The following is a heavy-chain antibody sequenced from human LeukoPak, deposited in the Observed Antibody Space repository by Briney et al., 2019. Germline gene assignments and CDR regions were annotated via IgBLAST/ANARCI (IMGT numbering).Heavy chain of an antibody. V-gene: IGHV3-23*01. CDR2: ISGSGGST. Sequence: QPGGSLRLSCAASGFTFSSSAMSWVRQAPGKGLEWVSAISGSGGSTSYADSVKGRFTISRDNSKNTLYLQMNSLRAEDTAVYYCAKLTTVTTLSTYPDYWGQGTLVTVSS. J-gene: IGHJ4*02. CDR3: AKLTTVTTLSTYPDY. CDR1: GFTFSSSA. D-gene: IGHD4-17*01.